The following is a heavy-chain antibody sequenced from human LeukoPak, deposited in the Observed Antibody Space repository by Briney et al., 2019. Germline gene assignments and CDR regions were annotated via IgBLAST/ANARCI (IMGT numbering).Heavy chain of an antibody. V-gene: IGHV3-11*04. Sequence: PGGSLRLSCAASGFSFSDYYMTWIRQAPGKGLEWVSYISNSGSSIFYADSVKGRFTISRDNAKNSLYLQMNSLRAEDTAVYYCARDTSQSNTVTYFDYWGRGTLVTVSS. J-gene: IGHJ4*02. D-gene: IGHD4-11*01. CDR3: ARDTSQSNTVTYFDY. CDR2: ISNSGSSI. CDR1: GFSFSDYY.